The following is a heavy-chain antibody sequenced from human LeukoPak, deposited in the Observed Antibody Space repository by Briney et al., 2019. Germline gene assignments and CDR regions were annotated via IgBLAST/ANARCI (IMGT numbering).Heavy chain of an antibody. J-gene: IGHJ5*02. CDR2: IIPILGIA. V-gene: IGHV1-69*04. CDR3: ARDPERNWFDP. D-gene: IGHD1-14*01. Sequence: SVKVSCKASGGTFSSYAISWVRQAPGQGLEWMGRIIPILGIANYAQKFQGGVTITADKSTSTAYMELSSLRSEDTAVYYCARDPERNWFDPWGQGTLVTVSS. CDR1: GGTFSSYA.